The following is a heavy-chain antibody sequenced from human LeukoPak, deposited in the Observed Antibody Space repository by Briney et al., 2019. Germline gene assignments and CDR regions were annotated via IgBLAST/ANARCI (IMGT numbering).Heavy chain of an antibody. Sequence: PGGSLRLSCATSGFNFDRYTIHWVRQAPGKGLEWVSRAGWAGGTTFYSDSVRGRFTISRDSGRKSVYLQMNSLTTDDTAFYFCAKELDTMFFDYWGQGALVTVSS. CDR1: GFNFDRYT. CDR2: AGWAGGTT. CDR3: AKELDTMFFDY. V-gene: IGHV3-43*01. J-gene: IGHJ4*02. D-gene: IGHD3-10*02.